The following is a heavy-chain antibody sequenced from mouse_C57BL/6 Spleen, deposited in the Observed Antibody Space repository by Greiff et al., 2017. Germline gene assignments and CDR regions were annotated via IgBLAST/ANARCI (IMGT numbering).Heavy chain of an antibody. V-gene: IGHV14-4*01. CDR1: GFNIKDDY. CDR3: TTGYGSSYYFDY. CDR2: IDPENGDT. D-gene: IGHD1-1*01. J-gene: IGHJ2*01. Sequence: VQLQQSGAELVRPGASVKLSCTASGFNIKDDYMHWVKQRPEQGLEWIGWIDPENGDTEYASKFQGKATITADTSSNTAYLQLSSLTSEDTAVYYFTTGYGSSYYFDYWGQGTTLTVSS.